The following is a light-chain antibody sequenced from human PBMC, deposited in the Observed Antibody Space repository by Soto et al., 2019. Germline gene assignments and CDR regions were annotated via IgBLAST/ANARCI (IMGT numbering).Light chain of an antibody. V-gene: IGKV3-20*01. CDR1: QQITSNY. Sequence: LALAPSPFPLSLSPGERAILSCTASQQITSNYLAWYQQRPGQAPRPLIYGTSSRATGVPDRFSGSGSGTDFTLTIDRLEPEDFAVYYCQQYGSSPLTFGRGTKVDIK. CDR3: QQYGSSPLT. J-gene: IGKJ4*01. CDR2: GTS.